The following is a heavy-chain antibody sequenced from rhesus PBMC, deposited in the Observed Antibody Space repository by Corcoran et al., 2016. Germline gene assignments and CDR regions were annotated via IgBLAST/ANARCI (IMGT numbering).Heavy chain of an antibody. J-gene: IGHJ3*01. Sequence: QVQLQESGPGVVKPSETLSLTCAVSGGSISDSYRWGWIRQPPGKGLDWIGYIYGSSTSTNYNPSLKSRVTISKDTSKNQFSLKLSSVTAADTAVYYCARDWDAFDFWGQGLRVTVSS. CDR2: IYGSSTST. CDR3: ARDWDAFDF. CDR1: GGSISDSYR. V-gene: IGHV4S10*01.